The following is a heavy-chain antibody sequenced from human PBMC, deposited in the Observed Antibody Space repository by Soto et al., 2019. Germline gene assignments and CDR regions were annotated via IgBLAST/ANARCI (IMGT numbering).Heavy chain of an antibody. CDR1: GLTFSSYA. D-gene: IGHD3-22*01. CDR3: AKWHTYYYDSRGFSGFDC. J-gene: IGHJ4*02. V-gene: IGHV3-23*01. Sequence: EVQVLESGGGLVQPGGSLRLSCAASGLTFSSYAMTWVRQAPGKGLEWVSAMSGGGETTYYADAGKGGFTISRDNSRNTLYMQMNSLRAEDTAAYYCAKWHTYYYDSRGFSGFDCWGRGTLVTVSS. CDR2: MSGGGETT.